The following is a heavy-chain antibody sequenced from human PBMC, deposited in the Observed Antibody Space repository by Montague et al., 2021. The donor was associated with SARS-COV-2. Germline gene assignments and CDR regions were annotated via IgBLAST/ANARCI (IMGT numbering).Heavy chain of an antibody. V-gene: IGHV4-59*01. J-gene: IGHJ6*03. Sequence: SETLSLTCTVSGGSISSYYWSWIWQPPGKGLEWNGHIHNSGSTNFNPSLTSRVTMSVDTSKSQFPLKLSSVTAADTAVYFCAGAEYCGSGACYTPDYMDVWGQGTMVTVSS. D-gene: IGHD2-8*01. CDR1: GGSISSYY. CDR2: IHNSGST. CDR3: AGAEYCGSGACYTPDYMDV.